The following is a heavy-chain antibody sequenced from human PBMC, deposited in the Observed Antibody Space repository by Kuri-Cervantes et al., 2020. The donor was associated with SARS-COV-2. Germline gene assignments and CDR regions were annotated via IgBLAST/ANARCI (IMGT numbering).Heavy chain of an antibody. CDR1: GFTFSSYA. V-gene: IGHV3-23*01. J-gene: IGHJ3*02. CDR2: IGGSGGST. D-gene: IGHD3-10*01. CDR3: AKVLVGFSYLDAFDI. Sequence: LSLTCAASGFTFSSYAMSWVRQAPGKGLEWVSAIGGSGGSTYYADSVKGRFTISRDNSKNTLYLQMNSLRAEDTAVYYCAKVLVGFSYLDAFDIWGQGTMVTVSS.